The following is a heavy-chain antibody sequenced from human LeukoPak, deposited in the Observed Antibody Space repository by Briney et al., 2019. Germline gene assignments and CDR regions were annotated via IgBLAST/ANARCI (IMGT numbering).Heavy chain of an antibody. CDR2: ISGSGGST. D-gene: IGHD3-10*01. CDR1: GFTFSSYA. CDR3: AKGTGGGSGSYQDY. V-gene: IGHV3-23*01. Sequence: PGGSLRLSCAASGFTFSSYAMSWVRQAPGKGLEWVSAISGSGGSTYYADSVKGRFTISRDNSKNTLYLQMNSLRAEDTAVYYCAKGTGGGSGSYQDYWGQGTLVTVSS. J-gene: IGHJ4*02.